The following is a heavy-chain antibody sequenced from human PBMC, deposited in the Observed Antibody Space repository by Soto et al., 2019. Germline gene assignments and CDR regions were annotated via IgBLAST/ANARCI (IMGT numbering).Heavy chain of an antibody. CDR2: IYYSGST. CDR1: GGSISSYY. Sequence: SETRSLTCTVSGGSISSYYWSWIRQPPGKGLEWIGYIYYSGSTNYNPSLKSRVTISVDTSKNQFSLKLSSVTAADTAVYYCARRPDDHNWFDTCGQGTLVTVSS. D-gene: IGHD1-1*01. J-gene: IGHJ5*02. V-gene: IGHV4-59*01. CDR3: ARRPDDHNWFDT.